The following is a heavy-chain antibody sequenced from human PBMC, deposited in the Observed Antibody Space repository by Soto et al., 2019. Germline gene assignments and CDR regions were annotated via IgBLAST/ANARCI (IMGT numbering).Heavy chain of an antibody. Sequence: PGESLKISCKGSGYSFTTYWIGWVRQMPGKGLEWMGIIYPGDSDTRYSPSFQGQVTISADKSISTAYLQWSSLKASDTAMYYCAIMAAAGKYYDVMALWGQGSSVIGS. CDR2: IYPGDSDT. J-gene: IGHJ6*02. CDR3: AIMAAAGKYYDVMAL. D-gene: IGHD6-13*01. V-gene: IGHV5-51*01. CDR1: GYSFTTYW.